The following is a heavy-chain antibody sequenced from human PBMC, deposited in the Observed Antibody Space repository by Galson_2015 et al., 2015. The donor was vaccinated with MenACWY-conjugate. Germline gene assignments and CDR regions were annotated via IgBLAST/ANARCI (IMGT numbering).Heavy chain of an antibody. J-gene: IGHJ3*01. CDR1: GFSPTTSGVG. CDR2: IYWDDDR. Sequence: PALVKPPQTLTLTCTFSGFSPTTSGVGVGWIRQPPGKALEWLALIYWDDDRRYGPSLRTRLAITKDTSRNQVVFTMANMDPVDTATYYCVHIVITYGGLSGDDAFDVWGLGTVVTVSS. V-gene: IGHV2-5*05. D-gene: IGHD3-16*01. CDR3: VHIVITYGGLSGDDAFDV.